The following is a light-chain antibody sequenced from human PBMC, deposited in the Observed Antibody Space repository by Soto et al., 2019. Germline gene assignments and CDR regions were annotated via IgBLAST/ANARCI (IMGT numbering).Light chain of an antibody. CDR2: GAS. V-gene: IGKV1-6*01. CDR3: LQDSGFSWT. J-gene: IGKJ1*01. CDR1: QDVRHH. Sequence: AIQMTQSPSSLSASVGDRVTISCRASQDVRHHIGWYQQTPGKAPRLLIYGASTLHTGVPSRFSGSGYGTDFTLTISSLQPEDFATYFCLQDSGFSWTFGQGTRVEVK.